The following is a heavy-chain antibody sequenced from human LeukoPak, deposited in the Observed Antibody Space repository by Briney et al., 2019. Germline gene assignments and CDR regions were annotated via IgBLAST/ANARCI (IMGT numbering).Heavy chain of an antibody. Sequence: TGGSLRLSCAASGFTVSSNYMSWVRQAPGKGLEWVSVIYSGGSTYYADSVKGRFTISRDNSKNTLYLQMNSLRAEDTAVYYCARSSGTDSGWWYWFDPWGQGTLVTVSS. J-gene: IGHJ5*02. CDR1: GFTVSSNY. CDR2: IYSGGST. CDR3: ARSSGTDSGWWYWFDP. V-gene: IGHV3-53*01. D-gene: IGHD6-19*01.